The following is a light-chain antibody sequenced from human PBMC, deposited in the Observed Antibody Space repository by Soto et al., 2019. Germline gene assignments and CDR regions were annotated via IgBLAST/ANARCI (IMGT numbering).Light chain of an antibody. J-gene: IGKJ1*01. CDR3: QQYGSSPT. Sequence: EIVLTQSPGTLSLSPGVRATLSCRSSQSVSSNYLAWYQQKPDQAPRLVIYDVSGRATGIPDRFSGSGSGTDFTLTLSRLEPEDFAVYYCQQYGSSPTFGQGTKVEIK. CDR2: DVS. V-gene: IGKV3-20*01. CDR1: QSVSSNY.